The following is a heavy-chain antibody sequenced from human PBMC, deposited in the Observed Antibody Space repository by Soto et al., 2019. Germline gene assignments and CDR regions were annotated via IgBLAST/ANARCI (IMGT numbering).Heavy chain of an antibody. J-gene: IGHJ4*02. V-gene: IGHV1-18*01. D-gene: IGHD3-22*01. Sequence: GASVKVSCKAPGYTFTSYGISWVRQAPGQGLEWMGWISAYNGNTNYAQKLQGRVTMTTDTSTSTAYMELRSLRSDDTAVYYCARAERYYYDSSGYYWGQGTLVTVSS. CDR2: ISAYNGNT. CDR3: ARAERYYYDSSGYY. CDR1: GYTFTSYG.